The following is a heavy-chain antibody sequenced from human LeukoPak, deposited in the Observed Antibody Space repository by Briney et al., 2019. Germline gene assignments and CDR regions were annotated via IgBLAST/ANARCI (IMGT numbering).Heavy chain of an antibody. D-gene: IGHD6-13*01. CDR1: GFTFSTYW. CDR2: LNSDGSFT. CDR3: ARSKGGPGSTWAFDI. J-gene: IGHJ3*02. Sequence: PGGSLRLSCAASGFTFSTYWMYWVRHAPGKGLLWVSRLNSDGSFTDYAASVKGRFTISRDNAKNTLYLQMNSLRAEDTAVYYCARSKGGPGSTWAFDIWGQGTMVTVSS. V-gene: IGHV3-74*01.